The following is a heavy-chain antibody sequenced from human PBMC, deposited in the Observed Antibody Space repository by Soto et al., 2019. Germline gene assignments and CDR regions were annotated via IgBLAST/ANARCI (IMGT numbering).Heavy chain of an antibody. J-gene: IGHJ5*02. CDR3: AKTYDGSGQPSHWFGP. D-gene: IGHD3-22*01. Sequence: ASVKVSCKASGYTFTGYYIHWVRQAPGQGLEWVGWINPKTGATNFAQGFQGRVTMTRDTSITTAYMDLSSLTSDDTATYYCAKTYDGSGQPSHWFGPWGQGTPVTVS. V-gene: IGHV1-2*02. CDR1: GYTFTGYY. CDR2: INPKTGAT.